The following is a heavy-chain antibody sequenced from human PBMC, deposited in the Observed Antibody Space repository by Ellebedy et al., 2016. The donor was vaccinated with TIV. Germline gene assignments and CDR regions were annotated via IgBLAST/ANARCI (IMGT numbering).Heavy chain of an antibody. V-gene: IGHV3-30-3*01. Sequence: GESLKISXVSSGITFSDYTMHWVRQAPGKGLEWVALITYDGNEKYLADSVKGRFTISRDNSKHTLFLEIDSLRLEDTAMYYCARGRGRGSGAGSDYWGRGTLVTVSS. CDR2: ITYDGNEK. J-gene: IGHJ4*02. CDR3: ARGRGRGSGAGSDY. CDR1: GITFSDYT. D-gene: IGHD1-26*01.